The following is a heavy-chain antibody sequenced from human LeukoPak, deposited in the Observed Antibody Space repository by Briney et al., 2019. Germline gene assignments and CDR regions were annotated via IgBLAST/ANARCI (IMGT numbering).Heavy chain of an antibody. CDR1: GFTFSTYV. Sequence: PGGSLRLSCAASGFTFSTYVIHWVRQAPGKGLEWVGVISYDGSNEYSADSVKGRFTISRDNSKSTLSLQMNSLRAEDTAIYYCATYRQVLLPFESWGQGTLVTVSS. CDR3: ATYRQVLLPFES. V-gene: IGHV3-30*04. J-gene: IGHJ4*02. D-gene: IGHD2-8*02. CDR2: ISYDGSNE.